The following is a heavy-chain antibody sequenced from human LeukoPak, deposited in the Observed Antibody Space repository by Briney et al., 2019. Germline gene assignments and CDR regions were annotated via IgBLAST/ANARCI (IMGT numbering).Heavy chain of an antibody. J-gene: IGHJ4*02. CDR3: AGYQLLWVS. V-gene: IGHV4-39*07. CDR2: IYYSGST. D-gene: IGHD2-2*01. Sequence: PSETLSLTCTVSGGSISSSSYYSGWIRQPPGKGLEWIGSIYYSGSTYYNPSLKSRVAISVDTSKNQFSLKLSSVTAADTAVYYCAGYQLLWVSWGQGTLVTVSS. CDR1: GGSISSSSYY.